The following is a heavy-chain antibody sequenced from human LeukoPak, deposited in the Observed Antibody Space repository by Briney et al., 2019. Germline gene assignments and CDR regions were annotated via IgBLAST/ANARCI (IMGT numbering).Heavy chain of an antibody. V-gene: IGHV3-7*01. CDR3: ATLKDAVTTFDN. J-gene: IGHJ4*02. D-gene: IGHD4-17*01. CDR2: INQGGNDK. Sequence: PGGSLRLSCAASGFTFSSYSMNWVRQAPGKGLEWVASINQGGNDKRHADSVKGRFTISRDNAKNSLSLQLNSPTAEDTAMCYCATLKDAVTTFDNWGQGTLVTVSS. CDR1: GFTFSSYS.